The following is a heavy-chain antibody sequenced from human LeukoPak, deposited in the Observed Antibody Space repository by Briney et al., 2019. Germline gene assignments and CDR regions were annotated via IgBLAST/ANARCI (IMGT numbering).Heavy chain of an antibody. D-gene: IGHD5-12*01. CDR2: IIPIFGTA. J-gene: IGHJ4*02. V-gene: IGHV1-69*05. CDR3: AREATHGDFDY. CDR1: GGTFSSYA. Sequence: ASVKVSCKASGGTFSSYAISWVRQAPGQGLEWMGGIIPIFGTANYAQKFQGRVTMTRNTSISTAYMELSSLRSEDTAVYYCAREATHGDFDYWGQGTLVTVSS.